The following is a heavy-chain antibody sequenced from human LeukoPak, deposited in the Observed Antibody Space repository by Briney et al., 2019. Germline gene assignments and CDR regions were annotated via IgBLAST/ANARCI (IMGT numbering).Heavy chain of an antibody. D-gene: IGHD3-22*01. CDR3: AKDRYFDSSGLFDN. Sequence: PGGSLRLSCVASGFTFSASAMSWVRQAPGKGLEWVSAVSGTGGSTYYPASHTASVKGRFTISRDNSRNTLYLDMTSLRAEDTAIYYCAKDRYFDSSGLFDNWGQGTLVTVSS. J-gene: IGHJ4*02. CDR1: GFTFSASA. CDR2: VSGTGGST. V-gene: IGHV3-23*01.